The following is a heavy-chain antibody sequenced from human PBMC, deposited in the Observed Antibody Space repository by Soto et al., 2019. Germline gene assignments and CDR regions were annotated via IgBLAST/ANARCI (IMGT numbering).Heavy chain of an antibody. CDR2: INPNSGGT. D-gene: IGHD3-22*01. CDR3: ARDRGTGVVITTFAFDY. V-gene: IGHV1-2*04. CDR1: GYTFTGYY. J-gene: IGHJ4*02. Sequence: GASVKVSCKAAGYTFTGYYMHWVRQAPGQGLEWMGWINPNSGGTNYAQKFQGWVTMTRDTSISTAYMELSRLRSDDTAVYYCARDRGTGVVITTFAFDYWGQGTLVTVSS.